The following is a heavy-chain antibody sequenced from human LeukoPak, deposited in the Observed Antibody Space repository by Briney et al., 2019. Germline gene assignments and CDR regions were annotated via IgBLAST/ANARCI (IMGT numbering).Heavy chain of an antibody. CDR3: ARDRQLSFGVVIPRWFDP. V-gene: IGHV1-2*02. D-gene: IGHD3-3*01. CDR2: INPNSGGT. Sequence: ASVKVSCMASGYTFTGYCMHWVRQAPGQGLEGMGWINPNSGGTNYAQKFQGRVTMTRDTSISKAYMELSRLRSDDTAVYYCARDRQLSFGVVIPRWFDPWGQGTLVTVSS. CDR1: GYTFTGYC. J-gene: IGHJ5*02.